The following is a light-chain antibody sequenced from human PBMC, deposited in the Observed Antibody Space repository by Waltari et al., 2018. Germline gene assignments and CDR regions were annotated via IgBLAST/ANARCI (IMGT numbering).Light chain of an antibody. V-gene: IGKV1-12*01. J-gene: IGKJ4*01. CDR3: QQANSFPLT. CDR1: KGISSW. CDR2: AAS. Sequence: DIQMTQSPSSVSASVGDRVTISCRASKGISSWVDWYQQKPGKAPKLLIYAASSVQSGVPSRFSGSVSGTDFTLTISRLQPEDFATYYCQQANSFPLTFGGGTKVEIK.